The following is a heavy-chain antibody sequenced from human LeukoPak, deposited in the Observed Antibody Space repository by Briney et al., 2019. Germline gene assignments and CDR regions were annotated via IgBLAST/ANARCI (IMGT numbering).Heavy chain of an antibody. CDR3: ARLSGYDYYFDY. CDR1: GYTFTSYG. Sequence: GASVKVSCKASGYTFTSYGISWVRQAPGQGLEWMGWISAYNGNTNYAQKLQGRVTMTTDTSTSTASMELRSLRSDDTAVYYCARLSGYDYYFDYWGQGTLVTVSS. V-gene: IGHV1-18*01. CDR2: ISAYNGNT. D-gene: IGHD5-12*01. J-gene: IGHJ4*02.